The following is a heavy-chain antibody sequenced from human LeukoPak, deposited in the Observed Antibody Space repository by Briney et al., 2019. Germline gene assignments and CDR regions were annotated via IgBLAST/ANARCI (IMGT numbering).Heavy chain of an antibody. CDR3: ARAPDNYDILTGSHSNSFDY. CDR1: GGSISSGGYY. J-gene: IGHJ4*02. Sequence: PSETLSLTCTVSGGSISSGGYYWSWIRQHPGKGLEWIGYIYYSGSTYYNPSLKSRVTISVDTSKNQFSLKLSSVTAADTAVYYCARAPDNYDILTGSHSNSFDYWGQGTLVTVSS. CDR2: IYYSGST. D-gene: IGHD3-9*01. V-gene: IGHV4-31*03.